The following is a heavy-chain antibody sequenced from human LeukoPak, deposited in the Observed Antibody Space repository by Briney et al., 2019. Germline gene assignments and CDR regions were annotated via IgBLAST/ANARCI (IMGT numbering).Heavy chain of an antibody. D-gene: IGHD5-24*01. V-gene: IGHV4-38-2*01. CDR1: GYSVSSGYY. Sequence: SETLSLTCAVSGYSVSSGYYWGWIRQPPGKGLEWIGSIYHSGSTYYNPSLKSRVTISVDTSKNQFSLKLSSVTAAGTAVYYCARLRDGYNLRWFDPWGQGTLVTVSS. CDR2: IYHSGST. J-gene: IGHJ5*02. CDR3: ARLRDGYNLRWFDP.